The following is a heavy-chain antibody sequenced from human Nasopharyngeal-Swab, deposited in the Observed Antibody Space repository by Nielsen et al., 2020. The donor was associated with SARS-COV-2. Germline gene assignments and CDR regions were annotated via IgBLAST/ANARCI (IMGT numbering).Heavy chain of an antibody. Sequence: ASVKVSCKASGYTFTGYYMHWVRQAPGQRLEWMGWINAGNGNTKYSQKFQGRVTITRDTSASTAYMELSSLRSEDTAVYYCARERLAAADRYGMDVWGQGTTVTVSS. CDR1: GYTFTGYY. D-gene: IGHD6-13*01. CDR3: ARERLAAADRYGMDV. V-gene: IGHV1-3*01. J-gene: IGHJ6*02. CDR2: INAGNGNT.